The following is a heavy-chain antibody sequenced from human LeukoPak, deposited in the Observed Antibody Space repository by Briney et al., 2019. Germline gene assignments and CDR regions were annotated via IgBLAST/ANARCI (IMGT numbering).Heavy chain of an antibody. Sequence: SETLSLTCTVSGGSISSGSYYWSWIWQPAGKGLEWIGRIYTSGSTNYNPSLKSRVTISVDTSKNQFSLKLSSVTAADTAVYYCARGPYSSSSPFDYWGQGTLVTVSS. J-gene: IGHJ4*02. CDR1: GGSISSGSYY. CDR2: IYTSGST. D-gene: IGHD6-6*01. V-gene: IGHV4-61*02. CDR3: ARGPYSSSSPFDY.